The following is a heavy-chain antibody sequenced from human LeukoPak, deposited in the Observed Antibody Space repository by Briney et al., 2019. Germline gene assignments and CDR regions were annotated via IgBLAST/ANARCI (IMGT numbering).Heavy chain of an antibody. Sequence: PGGPLRLPCAASGFTFSTYDMHWVRQAAGKGLEWVSAIDTAGGTYYPGSVKGRFTISRENTKNSLYLQMNSLRAGDTAVYYCIRESNYYDSSTSPGYFDLWGRGTLVTVSS. CDR3: IRESNYYDSSTSPGYFDL. J-gene: IGHJ2*01. D-gene: IGHD3-22*01. CDR2: IDTAGGT. V-gene: IGHV3-13*04. CDR1: GFTFSTYD.